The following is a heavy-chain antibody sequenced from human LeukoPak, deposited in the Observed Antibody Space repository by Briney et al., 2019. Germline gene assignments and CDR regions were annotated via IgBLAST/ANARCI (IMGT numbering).Heavy chain of an antibody. Sequence: GGSLRLSCAASGFTFSGSAMRWVRQASGKGLEWVGRIRSKANSYATACAASVKGRFTISRDDSKNTAYLQMNSLKTEDTAVYYCTKNQDCSSTSCPLGWFDPWGQGTLVTVSS. V-gene: IGHV3-73*01. CDR3: TKNQDCSSTSCPLGWFDP. D-gene: IGHD2-2*01. CDR2: IRSKANSYAT. J-gene: IGHJ5*02. CDR1: GFTFSGSA.